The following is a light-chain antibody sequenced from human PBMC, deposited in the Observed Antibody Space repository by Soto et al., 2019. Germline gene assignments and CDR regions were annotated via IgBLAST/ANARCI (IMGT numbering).Light chain of an antibody. CDR3: QQVNSSPFT. J-gene: IGKJ3*01. V-gene: IGKV1-9*01. Sequence: DIQLTQSPSFLSASIGARVTITCRASQGISNYLAWYQQKPGKAPKLLIFAASTLQSGVPSRFSGSGSGTEFTLTISSLQPEDFATYWCQQVNSSPFTFGPGTKVDIK. CDR1: QGISNY. CDR2: AAS.